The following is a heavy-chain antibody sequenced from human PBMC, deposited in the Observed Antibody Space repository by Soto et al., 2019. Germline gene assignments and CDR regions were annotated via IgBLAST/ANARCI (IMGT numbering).Heavy chain of an antibody. V-gene: IGHV3-33*05. CDR1: GFTFRSYV. CDR3: ARWGTTGGLDV. CDR2: TSYDGSNK. Sequence: QVQLVESGGGVVQPGTSLRLSCVGSGFTFRSYVIHWVRQAPGTGLEWVALTSYDGSNKDYGDSVKGRFTISRDNSRNTVDLQMDSLRREDTALYSCARWGTTGGLDVWGHGTLVSGSS. J-gene: IGHJ1*01. D-gene: IGHD3-16*01.